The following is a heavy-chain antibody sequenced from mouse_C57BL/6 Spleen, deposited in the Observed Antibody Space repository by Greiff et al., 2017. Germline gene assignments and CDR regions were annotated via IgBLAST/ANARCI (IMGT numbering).Heavy chain of an antibody. J-gene: IGHJ4*01. D-gene: IGHD1-1*01. V-gene: IGHV1-22*01. Sequence: VQLQQSGPELVKPGASVKMSCKASGYTFTDYNMHWVKQSHGKSLEWIGYINPNNGGTSYNQKFKGKATLTVNKSSSTAYMELRSLTSEDSAVYYCAIDAYYGSRGNAMDYWGQGTSVTVSS. CDR2: INPNNGGT. CDR1: GYTFTDYN. CDR3: AIDAYYGSRGNAMDY.